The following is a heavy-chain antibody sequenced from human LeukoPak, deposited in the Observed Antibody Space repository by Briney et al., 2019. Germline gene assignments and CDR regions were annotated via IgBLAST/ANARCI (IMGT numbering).Heavy chain of an antibody. Sequence: SETLSLTCTVSGGSLSSSSYYWGWIRQPPGKGLEWIGSIYYSGSTYYNPSLKSRVTISVDTSKNQFSLKLSSVTAADTAVYYCARDVTMAYFDYWGQGTLVTVSS. CDR2: IYYSGST. J-gene: IGHJ4*02. CDR1: GGSLSSSSYY. CDR3: ARDVTMAYFDY. V-gene: IGHV4-39*07. D-gene: IGHD5-24*01.